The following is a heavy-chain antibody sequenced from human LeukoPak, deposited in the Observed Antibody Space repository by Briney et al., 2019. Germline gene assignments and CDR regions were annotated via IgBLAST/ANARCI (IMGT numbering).Heavy chain of an antibody. CDR2: ISYSGST. CDR1: GDSISSSGYC. CDR3: AKGGRRHVNY. J-gene: IGHJ4*02. D-gene: IGHD3-10*02. Sequence: PSETLSLTCTVSGDSISSSGYCWGWIRQPPGKGLEWIGSISYSGSTNYNPSLKSRVTISVDTSKNQFSLKLSSVTAADTAVYYCAKGGRRHVNYWGQGTLVTVSS. V-gene: IGHV4-39*01.